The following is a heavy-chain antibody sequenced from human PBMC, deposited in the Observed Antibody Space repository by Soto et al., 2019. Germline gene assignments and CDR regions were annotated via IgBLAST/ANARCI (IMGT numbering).Heavy chain of an antibody. D-gene: IGHD6-13*01. CDR2: INPNSGGT. Sequence: ASVKVSCKASGYTFTGYYMHWVRQALGQGLEWMGWINPNSGGTNYAQKFQGCVTMTRDTSISTAYMELSRLRSDDTAVYYCARDTQQGTHYYMDVWGKGTTVTVSS. CDR3: ARDTQQGTHYYMDV. V-gene: IGHV1-2*04. J-gene: IGHJ6*03. CDR1: GYTFTGYY.